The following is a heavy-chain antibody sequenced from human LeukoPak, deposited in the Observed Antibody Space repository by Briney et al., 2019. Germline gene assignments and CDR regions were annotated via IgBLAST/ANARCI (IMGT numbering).Heavy chain of an antibody. J-gene: IGHJ3*02. CDR1: VYTFSIYA. CDR2: ISVNGGST. CDR3: ATAPGLAPCDI. V-gene: IGHV3-23*01. D-gene: IGHD3/OR15-3a*01. Sequence: GGSLSLSCAPSVYTFSIYAKSWVRHDPGKGLEWVEAISVNGGSTYYADSVKVRPTISRDNSKKSLYLQMNSLSAELTSVYYWATAPGLAPCDIWGQGTMVTVSS.